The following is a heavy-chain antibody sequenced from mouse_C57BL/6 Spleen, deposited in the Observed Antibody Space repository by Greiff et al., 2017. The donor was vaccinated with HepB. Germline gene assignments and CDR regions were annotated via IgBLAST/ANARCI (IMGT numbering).Heavy chain of an antibody. Sequence: QVQLQQSGAELVRPGTSVKVSCKASGYAFTNYLIEWVKQRPGQGLEWIGVINPGSGGTNYNEKFKGKATLTADKSSSTAYMQLSSLTSEDSAVYFCASRYYGSSYAMDYWGQGTSVTVSS. CDR2: INPGSGGT. V-gene: IGHV1-54*01. CDR1: GYAFTNYL. D-gene: IGHD1-1*01. CDR3: ASRYYGSSYAMDY. J-gene: IGHJ4*01.